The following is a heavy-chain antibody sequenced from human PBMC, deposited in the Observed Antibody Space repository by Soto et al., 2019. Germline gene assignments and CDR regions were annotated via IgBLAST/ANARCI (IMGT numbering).Heavy chain of an antibody. CDR2: TYYRSKWYN. J-gene: IGHJ5*02. CDR3: AKDPWLDP. CDR1: GESVSTNSAT. V-gene: IGHV6-1*01. Sequence: PSQTLSLTCAISGESVSTNSATWDWIRQSPSRGLEWLGRTYYRSKWYNDYAVSVKGRITINPDTSNNQLSLQMNDLRAEDTAVYYCAKDPWLDPWGQGTLVTAPQ.